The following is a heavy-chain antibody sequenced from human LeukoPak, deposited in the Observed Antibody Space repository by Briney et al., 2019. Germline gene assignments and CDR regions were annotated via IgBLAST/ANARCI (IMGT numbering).Heavy chain of an antibody. Sequence: ASETLSLTCTVSGVSISSYYWSWIRQPPGKGLELIGYIYYSGTTNYNPSLKSRVTISVDTSDNQFSLNLSSVTAADTAVYYCASVRGYYSHWGQGILVTVSS. CDR3: ASVRGYYSH. CDR1: GVSISSYY. CDR2: IYYSGTT. J-gene: IGHJ4*02. D-gene: IGHD3-3*01. V-gene: IGHV4-59*01.